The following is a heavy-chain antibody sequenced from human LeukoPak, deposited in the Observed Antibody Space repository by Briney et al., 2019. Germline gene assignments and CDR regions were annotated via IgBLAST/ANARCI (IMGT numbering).Heavy chain of an antibody. CDR1: GFTFSSYG. Sequence: GGSLRLSCAASGFTFSSYGMHWVRQAPGKGLEWVAVISYDGSNKYYADSVKGRFTISRDNSKNTLYLQMNSLRAEDTAVYYCAKEMIVVVIPAAAAFDIWGQGTMVTVSS. J-gene: IGHJ3*02. CDR3: AKEMIVVVIPAAAAFDI. D-gene: IGHD3-22*01. CDR2: ISYDGSNK. V-gene: IGHV3-30*18.